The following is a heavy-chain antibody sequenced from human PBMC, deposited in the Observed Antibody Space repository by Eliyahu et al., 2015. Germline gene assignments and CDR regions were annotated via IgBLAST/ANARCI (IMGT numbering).Heavy chain of an antibody. J-gene: IGHJ4*02. CDR2: ISSGGNTI. Sequence: DVQLLESVXGLLQPGGSLRLSCAASGITFRSYAMSWVRQAPGEGLEWVSAISSGGNTIYYADSVKGRFAISRDNSKNTLYLQMVSLRTEDTAVYYCAKLSGSGGSGDDYWGQGTLVTVSS. V-gene: IGHV3-23*01. D-gene: IGHD3-10*01. CDR1: GITFRSYA. CDR3: AKLSGSGGSGDDY.